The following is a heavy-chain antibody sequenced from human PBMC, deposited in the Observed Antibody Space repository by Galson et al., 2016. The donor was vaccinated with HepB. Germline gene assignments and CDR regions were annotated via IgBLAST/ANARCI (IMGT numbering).Heavy chain of an antibody. Sequence: SLRLSCATSGFSLNDHAMHWVRHAPGEGLEWVAGMSWNGGVIGYADSVKGRFTMSRDMASNSLHLQMNNLRPDDTALHFCAKDMGGQVYGSGSSIRYYFAMDVWGQGTTVTVSS. CDR2: MSWNGGVI. J-gene: IGHJ6*02. D-gene: IGHD3-10*01. CDR3: AKDMGGQVYGSGSSIRYYFAMDV. V-gene: IGHV3-9*01. CDR1: GFSLNDHA.